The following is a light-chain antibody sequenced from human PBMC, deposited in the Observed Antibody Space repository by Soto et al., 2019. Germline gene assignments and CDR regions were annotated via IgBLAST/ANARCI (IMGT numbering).Light chain of an antibody. CDR2: GAS. Sequence: EIVMTQSPATPSVSPGERATLSCRASQSVSSNLAWYQHEPGQAPRLLVFGASTRATGIPARISGSGSGTEFTLTISSLQSEDFAVYYCQQYNNWPWTFGQGTKVEIK. CDR1: QSVSSN. CDR3: QQYNNWPWT. V-gene: IGKV3-15*01. J-gene: IGKJ1*01.